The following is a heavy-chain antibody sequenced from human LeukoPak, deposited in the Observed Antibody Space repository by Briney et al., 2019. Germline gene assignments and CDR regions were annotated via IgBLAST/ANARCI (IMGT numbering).Heavy chain of an antibody. D-gene: IGHD3-10*01. CDR1: GGSISSSSYY. J-gene: IGHJ4*02. V-gene: IGHV4-39*02. Sequence: PSETLSLTCTVSGGSISSSSYYWGWIRQPPGKGLEWIGSIYYSGSTYYNPSLKSRVTISVDTSKNHFSLKMNSVTAADTAVYYCARPGSRALVRGIRGAPFDYWGQGTLVTVSS. CDR2: IYYSGST. CDR3: ARPGSRALVRGIRGAPFDY.